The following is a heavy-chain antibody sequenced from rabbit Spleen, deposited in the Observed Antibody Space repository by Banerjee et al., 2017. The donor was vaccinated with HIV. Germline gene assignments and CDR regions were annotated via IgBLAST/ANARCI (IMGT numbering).Heavy chain of an antibody. Sequence: QQLVESGGGLVKPGASLTLTCKGSGLSFNNKNVMCWVRQATGKGLEWIGTIWTGSTSITWYANWALGRFTISKTSSTTVTLQLNSLTAADTATYFCARDPNYASGHYIYSFWGPGTLVTVS. J-gene: IGHJ6*01. CDR2: IWTGSTSIT. CDR1: GLSFNNKNV. CDR3: ARDPNYASGHYIYSF. V-gene: IGHV1S40*01. D-gene: IGHD1-1*01.